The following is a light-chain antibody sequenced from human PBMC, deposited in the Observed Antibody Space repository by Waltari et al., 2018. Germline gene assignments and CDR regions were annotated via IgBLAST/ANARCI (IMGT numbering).Light chain of an antibody. Sequence: IQMTQSPSSVSASVGDRVTITCRASQCISSLIAWYQQKPGKAPNLLIYAVSSLQSGVPSRFTGGGSGTDFTLTSSSLQPEDFATYYCQQANSFPLFGGGTKVEIK. V-gene: IGKV1-12*01. CDR1: QCISSL. CDR3: QQANSFPL. J-gene: IGKJ4*01. CDR2: AVS.